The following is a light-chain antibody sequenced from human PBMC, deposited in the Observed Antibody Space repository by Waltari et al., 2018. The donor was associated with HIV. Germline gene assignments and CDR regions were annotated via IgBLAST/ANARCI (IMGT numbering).Light chain of an antibody. CDR1: SSDVGGYNY. CDR2: DVS. CDR3: SSYTSSSTPYV. J-gene: IGLJ1*01. Sequence: QSPLTQPASVSGSPGPSITISCTGTSSDVGGYNYASWYQQHPGKAPKLMIYDVSNRPSGVSNRFSGSKSGNTASLTISGLQAEDEADYYCSSYTSSSTPYVFGTGTKVTVL. V-gene: IGLV2-14*01.